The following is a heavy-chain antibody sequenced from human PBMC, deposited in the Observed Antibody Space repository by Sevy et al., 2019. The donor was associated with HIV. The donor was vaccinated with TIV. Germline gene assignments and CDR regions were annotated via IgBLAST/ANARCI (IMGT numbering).Heavy chain of an antibody. D-gene: IGHD6-13*01. V-gene: IGHV3-30*04. CDR1: GFTFSSYA. CDR2: ISYDGSNK. CDR3: ARAGAMTAAGNGARYYYYYGMDV. Sequence: GGSLRLSCAASGFTFSSYAMHWVRQAPGKGLEWVAVISYDGSNKYYADSVKGRFTISRDNSKNTLYLQMNSLRAEDTAVYYCARAGAMTAAGNGARYYYYYGMDVWGQETTVTVSS. J-gene: IGHJ6*02.